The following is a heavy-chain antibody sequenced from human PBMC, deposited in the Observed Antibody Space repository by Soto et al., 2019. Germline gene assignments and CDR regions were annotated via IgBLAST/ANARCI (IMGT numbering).Heavy chain of an antibody. CDR2: SNPNSGDP. V-gene: IGHV1-2*04. CDR1: GYTFTGYF. D-gene: IGHD2-15*01. J-gene: IGHJ6*02. CDR3: ARETIVGGGMDV. Sequence: GSSVKVSGKASGYTFTGYFIHWVRQAPGQGREWMGWSNPNSGDPNYARNFQGWVTLTRDAAITTADMEFNRLRSDVTAVYYCARETIVGGGMDVWGQGTTVTVSS.